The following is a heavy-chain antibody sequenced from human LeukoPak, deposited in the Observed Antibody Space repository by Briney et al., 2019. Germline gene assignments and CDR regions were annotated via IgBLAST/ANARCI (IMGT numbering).Heavy chain of an antibody. CDR2: INHSGST. CDR1: GGSFSGYY. J-gene: IGHJ3*02. V-gene: IGHV4-34*01. D-gene: IGHD1-26*01. Sequence: SETLSLTCAVYGGSFSGYYWSWIRQPPGKGLEWIGEINHSGSTNYNPSLKSRVTISVDTSKNQFSLKLSSVTAADTAVYYCARLATPPHDAFDIWGQGTMVTVSS. CDR3: ARLATPPHDAFDI.